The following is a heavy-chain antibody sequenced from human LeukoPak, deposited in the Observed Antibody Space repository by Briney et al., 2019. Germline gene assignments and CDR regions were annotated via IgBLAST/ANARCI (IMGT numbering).Heavy chain of an antibody. Sequence: GGSLRLSCAASGFTVSSNYMSWVRQAPGKGLEWVSVIYSGGSTYYADSVKGRFTISRDNSKNTLYLQMNSLRAEDTAVYYCARVACGGGDCYSADYWGQGTLVTVSS. V-gene: IGHV3-53*01. D-gene: IGHD2-21*02. CDR2: IYSGGST. CDR1: GFTVSSNY. J-gene: IGHJ4*02. CDR3: ARVACGGGDCYSADY.